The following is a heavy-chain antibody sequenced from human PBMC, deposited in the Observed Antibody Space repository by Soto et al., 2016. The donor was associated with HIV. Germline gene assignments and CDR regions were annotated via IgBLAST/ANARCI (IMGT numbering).Heavy chain of an antibody. CDR3: ARQLLRGDAFDI. CDR1: GYTFTTYG. J-gene: IGHJ3*02. CDR2: ISAYNGNA. Sequence: QVQLVQSGAEVKKPGASVKVSCKASGYTFTTYGLNWVRQAPGQGLQWMGWISAYNGNANYAQKLQGRVTMTTDISTSTAYMELRSLRSDDTAVYYCARQLLRGDAFDIWGQGTMVTVSS. V-gene: IGHV1-18*01. D-gene: IGHD2-15*01.